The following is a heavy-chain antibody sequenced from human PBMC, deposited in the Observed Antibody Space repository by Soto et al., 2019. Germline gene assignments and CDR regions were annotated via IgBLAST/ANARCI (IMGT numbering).Heavy chain of an antibody. J-gene: IGHJ4*02. CDR1: GGSISSYY. D-gene: IGHD7-27*01. Sequence: SETLSLTCTVSGGSISSYYWSWIRQPPGKGLEWIGYIYYSGSTNYNPSLKSRVTISVDTSKNRFSLKLSSVTAADTAVYYCARQANWRIFDVDYWGQGTLVTVSS. CDR3: ARQANWRIFDVDY. CDR2: IYYSGST. V-gene: IGHV4-59*08.